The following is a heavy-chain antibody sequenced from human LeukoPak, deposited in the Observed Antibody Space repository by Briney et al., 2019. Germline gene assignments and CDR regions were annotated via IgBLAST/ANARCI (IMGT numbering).Heavy chain of an antibody. V-gene: IGHV4-61*02. Sequence: SQTLSLTCTVSGGSISSGSYYWSWIRQPAGKGLEWIGRIYTSGSTNYNPSLKSRVTISDDTSKNQSSLKLSSVTAADTAVYYCAWGSYPRNYFDYWGQGTLVTVSS. CDR2: IYTSGST. CDR3: AWGSYPRNYFDY. D-gene: IGHD3-16*01. CDR1: GGSISSGSYY. J-gene: IGHJ4*02.